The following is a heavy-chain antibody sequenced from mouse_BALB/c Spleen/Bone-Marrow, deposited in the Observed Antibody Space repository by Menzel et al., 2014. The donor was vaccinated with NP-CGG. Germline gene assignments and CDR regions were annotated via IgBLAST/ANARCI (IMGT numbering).Heavy chain of an antibody. CDR1: GYTFTSYY. CDR3: TRDHYSCGSSYWYFDV. CDR2: INPSNGGT. J-gene: IGHJ1*01. V-gene: IGHV1S81*02. D-gene: IGHD1-1*01. Sequence: VKLMESGAELVKPGASVKLSCKASGYTFTSYYMYWVKQRPGQGLEWIGGINPSNGGTNFNEKFKSKATLTVDKSSSTAYMQLSGLTSEDSAVYDCTRDHYSCGSSYWYFDVWGAGTTVTVSS.